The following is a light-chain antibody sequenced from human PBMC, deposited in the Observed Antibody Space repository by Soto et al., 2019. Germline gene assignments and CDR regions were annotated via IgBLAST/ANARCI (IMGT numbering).Light chain of an antibody. J-gene: IGLJ1*01. CDR3: SSYTSSSTPYV. Sequence: QSALTQPASVSGSPGQSITISCTGTSSDVGGYNYVSWYQQHPGKAPKLMIYDVSNRPSGVSNRFSGSKSGNTASLTISGLQAEDEAVYYCSSYTSSSTPYVFGTGTKVPVL. CDR2: DVS. V-gene: IGLV2-14*01. CDR1: SSDVGGYNY.